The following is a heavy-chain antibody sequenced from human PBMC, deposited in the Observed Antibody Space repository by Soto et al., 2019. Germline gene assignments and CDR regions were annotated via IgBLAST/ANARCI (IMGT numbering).Heavy chain of an antibody. Sequence: GGSLRLSCAASGFTLGDSAMHWVRQASGKGLEWVGRIKSKANSYATAYAASVKGRFTISRDDSKNTAYLQMNSLKTEGTAVYYCTHTPTWGQGTLVTVSS. CDR2: IKSKANSYAT. CDR1: GFTLGDSA. CDR3: THTPT. J-gene: IGHJ4*02. D-gene: IGHD1-1*01. V-gene: IGHV3-73*01.